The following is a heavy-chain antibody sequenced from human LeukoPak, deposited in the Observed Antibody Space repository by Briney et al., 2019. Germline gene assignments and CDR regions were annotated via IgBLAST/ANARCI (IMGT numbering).Heavy chain of an antibody. CDR1: GGSTSSYY. Sequence: SETLSLTCTVSGGSTSSYYWSWIRQPPGKGLEWIGYIYYSGSTNYNPSLKSRVTISVDTSKNQFSLKLTSVTAADTAVYYCARLLSGSYLQFDYWGQGTLVTVSS. CDR2: IYYSGST. CDR3: ARLLSGSYLQFDY. V-gene: IGHV4-59*01. D-gene: IGHD1-26*01. J-gene: IGHJ4*02.